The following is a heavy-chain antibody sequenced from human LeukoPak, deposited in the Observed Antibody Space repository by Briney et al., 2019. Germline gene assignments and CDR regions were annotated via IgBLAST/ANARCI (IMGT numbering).Heavy chain of an antibody. V-gene: IGHV4-30-4*01. CDR3: ASRDTTSYWYFDL. D-gene: IGHD4-17*01. Sequence: SQTLSLTCTVSGGSISSGDYYWSWIRQPPGKGLEWIGYIYYSGSTYYNPSLKSRVTISVDTSKNQFSLKLSSVTAAYTAVYYCASRDTTSYWYFDLWGRGTLVTVSS. CDR2: IYYSGST. J-gene: IGHJ2*01. CDR1: GGSISSGDYY.